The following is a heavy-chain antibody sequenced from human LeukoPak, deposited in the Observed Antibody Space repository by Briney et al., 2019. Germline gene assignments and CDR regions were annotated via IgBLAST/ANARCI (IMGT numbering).Heavy chain of an antibody. J-gene: IGHJ4*02. CDR2: ISYDGSNK. CDR1: GFTFSSYA. V-gene: IGHV3-30-3*01. CDR3: ARDVQYYYDSSGYYPDY. D-gene: IGHD3-22*01. Sequence: GGSLRLPCAASGFTFSSYAMHWVRQAPGKGLEWVAVISYDGSNKYYADSVKGRFTISRDNSKNTLYLQMNSLRAEDTAVYYCARDVQYYYDSSGYYPDYWGQGTLVTVSS.